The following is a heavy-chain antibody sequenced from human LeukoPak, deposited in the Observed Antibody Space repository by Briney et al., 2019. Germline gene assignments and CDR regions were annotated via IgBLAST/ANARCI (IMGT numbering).Heavy chain of an antibody. Sequence: SDTLSLTCAVSGYSLSSGYYWGWVRQPPGKRLEWIGSIYHGGNTIYNPSLKSRVTMSVDTSKNQFSLSLSSVTAADTAVYHCAFHVERTMAANNYFDPWGQGILVTVSS. CDR1: GYSLSSGYY. J-gene: IGHJ5*02. D-gene: IGHD5-18*01. CDR2: IYHGGNT. V-gene: IGHV4-38-2*01. CDR3: AFHVERTMAANNYFDP.